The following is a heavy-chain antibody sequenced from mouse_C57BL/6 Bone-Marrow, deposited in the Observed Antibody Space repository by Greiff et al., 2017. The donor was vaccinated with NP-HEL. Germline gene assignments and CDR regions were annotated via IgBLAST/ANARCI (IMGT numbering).Heavy chain of an antibody. J-gene: IGHJ4*01. Sequence: EVKVVESGGGLVKPGGSLKLSCAASGFTFSDYGMHWVRQAPEKGLEWVAYISSGSSTIYYADTVKGRFTISRDNAKNTLFLQMTSLRSEDTAMYYCARRDYYGDAMNYGGQGTSVTVSS. CDR1: GFTFSDYG. D-gene: IGHD2-1*01. CDR2: ISSGSSTI. V-gene: IGHV5-17*01. CDR3: ARRDYYGDAMNY.